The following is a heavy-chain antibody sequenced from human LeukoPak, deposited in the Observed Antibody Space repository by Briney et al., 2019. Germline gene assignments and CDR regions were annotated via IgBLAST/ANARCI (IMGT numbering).Heavy chain of an antibody. CDR1: GGSFSGYY. CDR3: ARGRAVTRNFDY. CDR2: INHSGST. Sequence: KPSETLSLTCAVYGGSFSGYYWSWIRQPLGKGLEWIGEINHSGSTNYNPSLKSRVTISVDTSKNQFSLKLSSVTAADTAVYYCARGRAVTRNFDYWGQGTLVTVSS. J-gene: IGHJ4*02. V-gene: IGHV4-34*01. D-gene: IGHD4-17*01.